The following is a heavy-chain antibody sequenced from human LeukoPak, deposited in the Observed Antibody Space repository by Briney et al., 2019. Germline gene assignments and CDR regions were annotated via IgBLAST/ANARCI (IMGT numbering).Heavy chain of an antibody. CDR3: ARESGGGSAFDY. CDR1: GYTFTGYY. J-gene: IGHJ4*02. CDR2: INPNSGGT. V-gene: IGHV1-2*02. D-gene: IGHD2-15*01. Sequence: ASVKVSCKASGYTFTGYYMHWVRQAPGQGLEWMGWINPNSGGTNYAQKFQGRVTITADESTSTAYMELSSLRSEDTAVYYCARESGGGSAFDYWGQGTLVTVSS.